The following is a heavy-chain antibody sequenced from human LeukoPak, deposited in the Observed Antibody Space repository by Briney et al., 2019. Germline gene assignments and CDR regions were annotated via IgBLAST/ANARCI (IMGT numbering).Heavy chain of an antibody. CDR2: INPSGGST. J-gene: IGHJ4*02. D-gene: IGHD3-10*01. Sequence: GASVTVTCKASGYTFTSYYMHWVRQAPGQGLEWMGMINPSGGSTSYAQKFQGRVTMTRDTSTSTVYMELSSLRSEDTAVYYCARGNPGVIDYWGEGTLVTVSS. CDR1: GYTFTSYY. CDR3: ARGNPGVIDY. V-gene: IGHV1-46*01.